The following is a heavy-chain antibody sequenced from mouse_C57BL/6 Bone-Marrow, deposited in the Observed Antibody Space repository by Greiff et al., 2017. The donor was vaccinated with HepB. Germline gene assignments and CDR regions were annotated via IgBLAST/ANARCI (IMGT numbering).Heavy chain of an antibody. CDR2: IDPSDSYT. CDR1: GYTFTSYW. Sequence: QVQLQQPGAELVKPGASVKLSCKASGYTFTSYWMQWVKQRPGQGLEWIGEIDPSDSYTNYTQKFKGKATLTVDTSSSTAYMQLSSLTSEDSAVYYCAREAYWGQGTLVTVSA. CDR3: AREAY. J-gene: IGHJ3*01. V-gene: IGHV1-50*01.